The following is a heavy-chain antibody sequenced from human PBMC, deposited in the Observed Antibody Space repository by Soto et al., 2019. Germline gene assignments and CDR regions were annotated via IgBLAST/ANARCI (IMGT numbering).Heavy chain of an antibody. D-gene: IGHD6-13*01. V-gene: IGHV4-34*01. CDR3: ARSRAASGVVAFDP. CDR2: INHSGST. Sequence: TSETLSLTCAVYGGSFSGYYWSWIRQPPGKGLEWIGEINHSGSTNYNPSLKSRVTISVDTSKNQFSLKLSSVTAADTAMYYCARSRAASGVVAFDPWGQGTLVTVSS. CDR1: GGSFSGYY. J-gene: IGHJ5*02.